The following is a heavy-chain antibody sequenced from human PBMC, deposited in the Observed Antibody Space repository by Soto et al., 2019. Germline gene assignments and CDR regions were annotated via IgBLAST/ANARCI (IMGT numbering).Heavy chain of an antibody. V-gene: IGHV1-69*13. D-gene: IGHD2-15*01. CDR3: ARDRGYCSGGSCYSGWFDP. CDR2: IIPIFGTA. J-gene: IGHJ5*02. Sequence: SVNVSCKASGGTFSIYAISLVRQAPRQGLEWMGGIIPIFGTANYAQKFQGRVTITADESTSTAYMELSSLRSEDTAVYYCARDRGYCSGGSCYSGWFDPWGQGTLVTVPS. CDR1: GGTFSIYA.